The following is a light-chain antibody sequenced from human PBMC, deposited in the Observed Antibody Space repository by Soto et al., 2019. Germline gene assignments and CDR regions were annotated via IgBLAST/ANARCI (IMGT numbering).Light chain of an antibody. J-gene: IGKJ1*01. Sequence: EIVLTQSPGTLSLSPGERATLSCRASQSVSNNYLAWYQKRPGQAPRLLIHGASTRAPGIPDRFSGSGSGTDFTLSISRLEPEDFAVYYCHQYGSSPQTFGQGTKVDI. V-gene: IGKV3-20*01. CDR2: GAS. CDR1: QSVSNNY. CDR3: HQYGSSPQT.